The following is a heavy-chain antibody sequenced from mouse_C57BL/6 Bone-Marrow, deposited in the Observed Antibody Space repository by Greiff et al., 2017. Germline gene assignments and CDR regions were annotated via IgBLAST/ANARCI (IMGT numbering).Heavy chain of an antibody. D-gene: IGHD2-5*01. CDR2: INPSNGGT. J-gene: IGHJ2*01. Sequence: QVQLQQPGTELVKPGASVKLSCKASGYTFTSYWMHWVKQRPGQGLEWIGNINPSNGGTNYNEKFKSKATLTVDKSSSTAYMQLSSLTSEDSAVXYCARKDYSNFYYFDYWGQGTTLTVSS. CDR1: GYTFTSYW. CDR3: ARKDYSNFYYFDY. V-gene: IGHV1-53*01.